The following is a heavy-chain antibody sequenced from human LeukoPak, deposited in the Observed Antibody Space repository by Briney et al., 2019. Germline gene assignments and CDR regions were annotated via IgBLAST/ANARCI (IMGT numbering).Heavy chain of an antibody. Sequence: SGGSLRLSCAASGFTFSSYGMHWVRQAPGKGLEWVAVISYDGSNKYSVKGRFTISRDNSKNTLYLQMNSLRAEDTAVYYCAKFLLTTVDNFDYWGQGTLVTVSS. CDR2: ISYDGSNK. CDR3: AKFLLTTVDNFDY. D-gene: IGHD4-23*01. CDR1: GFTFSSYG. J-gene: IGHJ4*02. V-gene: IGHV3-30*18.